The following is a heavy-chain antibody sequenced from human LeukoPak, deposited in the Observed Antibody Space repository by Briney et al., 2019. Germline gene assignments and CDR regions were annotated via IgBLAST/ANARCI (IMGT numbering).Heavy chain of an antibody. V-gene: IGHV3-53*01. CDR1: DFTVISNY. CDR3: ASYMYNSSRNAFDI. J-gene: IGHJ3*02. CDR2: FYSGDST. Sequence: PGGSLRLSCAVSDFTVISNYMSWVRQAPGKGLEWVSVFYSGDSTYYADSVKGRFTIFRDNSKNILYLQMNRLRAEDTAVYYCASYMYNSSRNAFDIWGQGTMVTVSS. D-gene: IGHD6-13*01.